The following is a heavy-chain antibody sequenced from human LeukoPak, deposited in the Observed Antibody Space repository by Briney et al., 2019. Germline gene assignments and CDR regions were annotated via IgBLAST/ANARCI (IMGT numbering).Heavy chain of an antibody. CDR2: INPNSGGT. Sequence: GASVKVSCKASGYTFTGYYMHWVRQAPGQGLEWMGWINPNSGGTNYAQKFQGRVTMTRDTSISTAYMELSRLRSDDTAVYYCATDSSRPATDIPFDYWGQGTLVTVSS. J-gene: IGHJ4*02. CDR3: ATDSSRPATDIPFDY. V-gene: IGHV1-2*02. CDR1: GYTFTGYY. D-gene: IGHD2-21*02.